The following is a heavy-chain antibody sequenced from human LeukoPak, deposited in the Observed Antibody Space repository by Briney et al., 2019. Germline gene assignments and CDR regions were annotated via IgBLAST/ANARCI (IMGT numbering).Heavy chain of an antibody. Sequence: ASVKVSCKASGGTFSSYAISWVRQAPGQGLEWMGGIIPIFGTASYAQKFQGRVTITTDESTSTAYMELSSLRSEDTAVYYCASNTPGAAAGRLRPNERYYFDYWGQGTLVTVSS. D-gene: IGHD6-13*01. CDR1: GGTFSSYA. CDR3: ASNTPGAAAGRLRPNERYYFDY. V-gene: IGHV1-69*05. CDR2: IIPIFGTA. J-gene: IGHJ4*02.